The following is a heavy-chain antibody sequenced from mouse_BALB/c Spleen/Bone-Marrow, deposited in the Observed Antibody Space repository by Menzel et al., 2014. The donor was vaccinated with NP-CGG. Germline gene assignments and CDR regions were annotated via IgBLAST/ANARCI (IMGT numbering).Heavy chain of an antibody. CDR1: GFTFNTYA. CDR3: VRGDGDY. Sequence: EVQLVESGGGLVQPKGSLKLSCAASGFTFNTYAMNWVRQAPGKGLEWVARIRSKSNHYATYYADSVKDRLTISRDDSQSMLYLQMNNLKTENTAMYYCVRGDGDYWGQGTTLTVSS. D-gene: IGHD3-3*01. CDR2: IRSKSNHYAT. J-gene: IGHJ2*01. V-gene: IGHV10-1*02.